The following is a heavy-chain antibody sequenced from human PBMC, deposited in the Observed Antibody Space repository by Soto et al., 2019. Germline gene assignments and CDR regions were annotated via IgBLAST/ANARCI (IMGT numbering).Heavy chain of an antibody. J-gene: IGHJ6*02. D-gene: IGHD3-3*01. CDR1: GFTFSSYG. V-gene: IGHV3-30*03. Sequence: SGFTFSSYGMHWVRQAPGKGLEWVALISYDGSNKYYADSVKGRFTISRDNSKNTLYLQMNSLRAEDTAVYYCARDGRYVLRFLEWFDGMDVWGQGTTVTVSS. CDR3: ARDGRYVLRFLEWFDGMDV. CDR2: ISYDGSNK.